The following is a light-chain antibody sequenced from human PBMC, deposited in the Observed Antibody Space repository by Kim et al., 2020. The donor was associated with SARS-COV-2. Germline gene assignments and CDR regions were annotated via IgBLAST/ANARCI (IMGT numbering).Light chain of an antibody. CDR2: DTS. Sequence: QAVVTQEPSLTVSPGGTVTLTCASSTGPVTSGHYHFWFQQKPGQAPRTLIYDTSNRHSWTPARFSGSLLGGKAALTLSGAHPEDEADYYCWLSYSSPSVFGVGTQLTVL. J-gene: IGLJ3*02. V-gene: IGLV7-46*01. CDR3: WLSYSSPSV. CDR1: TGPVTSGHY.